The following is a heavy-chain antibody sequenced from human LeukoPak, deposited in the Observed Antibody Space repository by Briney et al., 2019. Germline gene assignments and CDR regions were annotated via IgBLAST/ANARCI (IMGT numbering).Heavy chain of an antibody. J-gene: IGHJ4*02. V-gene: IGHV4-61*01. CDR1: GGSISSSSYY. CDR3: ARSCGGDCYTDY. CDR2: IYYSGST. Sequence: PSETLSLTCTVSGGSISSSSYYWSWIRQPPGKGLEWIGYIYYSGSTNYNPSLKSRVTISVDTSKNQFSLKLSSVTAADTAVYYCARSCGGDCYTDYWGQGTRVTVSS. D-gene: IGHD2-21*02.